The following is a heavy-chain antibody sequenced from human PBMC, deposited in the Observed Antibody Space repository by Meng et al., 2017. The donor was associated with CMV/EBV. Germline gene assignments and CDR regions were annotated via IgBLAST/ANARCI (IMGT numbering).Heavy chain of an antibody. V-gene: IGHV1-2*02. CDR3: ARGIWFGEPGGMDV. CDR1: GYTFTGYY. D-gene: IGHD3-10*01. Sequence: ASVKVSCKASGYTFTGYYMHWVRQAPGQGLESMGWINPNSGGTNYAQKFQGRVTMTRDTPISTAYMELSRLRSDDTAVYYCARGIWFGEPGGMDVWGQGTTVTVSS. CDR2: INPNSGGT. J-gene: IGHJ6*02.